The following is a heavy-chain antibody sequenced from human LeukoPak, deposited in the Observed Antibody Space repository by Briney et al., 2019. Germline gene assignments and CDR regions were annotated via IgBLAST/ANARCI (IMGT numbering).Heavy chain of an antibody. CDR2: IFPGDSDT. CDR3: ARWVTADRGKKDAFDI. D-gene: IGHD2-21*02. CDR1: GYSFPICW. Sequence: GESLKISCKASGYSFPICWIGWVRQMPGKGLEWMGIIFPGDSDTRYSPSFQGQVTFSTDKSITTAYLQWSSLKASDTAIYYCARWVTADRGKKDAFDIWGQGTMVTVSS. V-gene: IGHV5-51*01. J-gene: IGHJ3*02.